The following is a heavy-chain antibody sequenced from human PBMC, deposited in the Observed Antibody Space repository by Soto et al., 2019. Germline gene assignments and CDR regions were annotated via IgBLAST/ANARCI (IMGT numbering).Heavy chain of an antibody. CDR3: ARALIQLWFVGNY. J-gene: IGHJ4*02. CDR1: GFTFSSYA. CDR2: ISYDGSNK. V-gene: IGHV3-30-3*01. Sequence: PGGSLRLSCAASGFTFSSYAMHWVRQAPGKGLEWVAVISYDGSNKYYADSVKGRFTISRDNSKNTLYLQMNSLRAEDTAVYYCARALIQLWFVGNYWGQGTLVTVSS. D-gene: IGHD5-18*01.